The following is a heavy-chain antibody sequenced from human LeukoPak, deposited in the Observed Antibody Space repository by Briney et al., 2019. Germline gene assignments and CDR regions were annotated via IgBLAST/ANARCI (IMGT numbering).Heavy chain of an antibody. CDR1: GYTFTGYY. V-gene: IGHV1-2*02. D-gene: IGHD3-22*01. CDR3: ARGLGTYDSSELTWPMISF. CDR2: INPNSGGT. J-gene: IGHJ4*02. Sequence: GPVKVSCKASGYTFTGYYMHWVRQAPGQGLEWMGWINPNSGGTNYAQKFQGRITMTRDTSITSAYMELSSLRSEDTAVYYCARGLGTYDSSELTWPMISFWGQGTLVTVSS.